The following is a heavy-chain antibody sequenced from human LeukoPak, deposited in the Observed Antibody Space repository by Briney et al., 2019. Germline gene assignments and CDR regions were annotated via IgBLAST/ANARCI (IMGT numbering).Heavy chain of an antibody. V-gene: IGHV3-30*03. CDR3: ARTYYDSSGHPYYFDY. CDR1: GFTVSSAC. J-gene: IGHJ4*02. CDR2: ISYDGSNK. Sequence: GGSLRLSWAASGFTVSSACMTWVRQAPGKGLEWVAVISYDGSNKYYADSVKGRFTISRDNSKNTLYLQMNSLRAEDTAVYYCARTYYDSSGHPYYFDYWGQGTLVTVSS. D-gene: IGHD3-22*01.